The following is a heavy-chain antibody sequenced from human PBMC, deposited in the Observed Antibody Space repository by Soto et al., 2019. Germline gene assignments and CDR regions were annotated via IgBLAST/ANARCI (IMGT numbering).Heavy chain of an antibody. D-gene: IGHD6-6*01. V-gene: IGHV6-1*01. CDR2: AYYRSRWNY. CDR3: VRQPLAPLALYGMDV. J-gene: IGHJ6*02. CDR1: GDSVSANSAA. Sequence: SQTLSLTCAISGDSVSANSAAWNWIRQSPSRGLEWLGRAYYRSRWNYDYAESVKSRMTITPDTSNNQISLELNSVTPEDTAVYYWVRQPLAPLALYGMDVWGQGTRVTVSS.